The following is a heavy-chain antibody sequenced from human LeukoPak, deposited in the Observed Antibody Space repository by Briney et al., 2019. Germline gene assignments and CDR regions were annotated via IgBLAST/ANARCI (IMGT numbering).Heavy chain of an antibody. CDR1: GFTFSSYP. V-gene: IGHV3-33*08. D-gene: IGHD1/OR15-1a*01. CDR3: TRAAGITGTSRDNWFDP. J-gene: IGHJ5*02. Sequence: PGGSLRLSCAASGFTFSSYPMSWVRRAPGKGLEWVASIWHDGNRKYHADSVEGRFTISRDNSKNTVYVQMNSLRADDTAVYYCTRAAGITGTSRDNWFDPWGQGTLVIVSS. CDR2: IWHDGNRK.